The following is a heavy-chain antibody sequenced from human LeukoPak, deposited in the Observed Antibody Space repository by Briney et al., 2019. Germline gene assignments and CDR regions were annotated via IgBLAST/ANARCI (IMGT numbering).Heavy chain of an antibody. J-gene: IGHJ2*01. CDR3: ARDEGHRYFDL. Sequence: ASVKVSCKASGYTFTGYYMHWVRQAPGQGLEWMGWINPNSGGTYYAQKFQGRVTMTRDTSISTAYMELSRLRSDDTAVYYCARDEGHRYFDLWGRGTLVTVSS. V-gene: IGHV1-2*02. CDR2: INPNSGGT. CDR1: GYTFTGYY.